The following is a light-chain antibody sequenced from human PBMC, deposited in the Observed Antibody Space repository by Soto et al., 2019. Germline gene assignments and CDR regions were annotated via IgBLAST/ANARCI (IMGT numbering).Light chain of an antibody. Sequence: QSALTQPPSVSRSPGQSVTISCTGTSSDVGSYNRVSWYQQPPGTAPKLMIYEVSNRPSGVPDRFSGSKSGNTASLTISGLQAEDEADYYCSSYTSSSTQGVFGGGTKLTV. V-gene: IGLV2-18*02. CDR3: SSYTSSSTQGV. CDR2: EVS. CDR1: SSDVGSYNR. J-gene: IGLJ2*01.